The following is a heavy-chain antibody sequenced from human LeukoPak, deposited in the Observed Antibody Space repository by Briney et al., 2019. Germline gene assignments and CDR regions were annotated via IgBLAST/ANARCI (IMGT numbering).Heavy chain of an antibody. V-gene: IGHV3-23*01. CDR2: ISGSGGST. CDR1: GFTLNTYS. Sequence: GGSLRLSCAASGFTLNTYSMNWVRQAPGKGLEWVSAISGSGGSTYYADSVKGRFSISRDNSKNTLYLQMNSLRAEDTAVYYCAKSAGGYWGQGTLVTVSS. J-gene: IGHJ4*02. CDR3: AKSAGGY. D-gene: IGHD3-10*01.